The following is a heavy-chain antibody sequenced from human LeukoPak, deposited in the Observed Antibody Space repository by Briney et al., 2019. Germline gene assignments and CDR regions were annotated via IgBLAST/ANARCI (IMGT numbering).Heavy chain of an antibody. CDR2: ICYSGST. V-gene: IGHV4-59*08. CDR3: ARPYCHSTNCYKFDAFDI. J-gene: IGHJ3*02. Sequence: SETLSLTCTVSGGSISSYYWSWTRQPPGKGLEWIGYICYSGSTNYNPSLKSRVTISVDTSKNQFSLKLSSVTAADTAVYYCARPYCHSTNCYKFDAFDIWGQGTMVTVSS. CDR1: GGSISSYY. D-gene: IGHD2-2*02.